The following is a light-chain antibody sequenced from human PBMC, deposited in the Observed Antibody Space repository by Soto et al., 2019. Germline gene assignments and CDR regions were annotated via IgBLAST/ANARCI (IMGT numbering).Light chain of an antibody. CDR2: GAS. CDR1: QSVSSGY. CDR3: QQYGSSPLT. V-gene: IGKV3-20*01. J-gene: IGKJ4*01. Sequence: EIVLTQSPGTLSLSPGERATLSCRASQSVSSGYLAWYQQKPGQAPRLLIYGASSRATGMSDRFSGSGSGTDFTLTISRLEPEDFAVYYCQQYGSSPLTFGGGTKVEIK.